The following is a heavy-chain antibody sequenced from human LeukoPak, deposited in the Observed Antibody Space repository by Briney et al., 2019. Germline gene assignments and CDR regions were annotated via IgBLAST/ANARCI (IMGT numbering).Heavy chain of an antibody. D-gene: IGHD3-16*02. CDR2: ISGSGGST. V-gene: IGHV3-23*01. CDR1: GFTLSSYA. J-gene: IGHJ4*02. CDR3: AKSLYGGCDY. Sequence: GGSLRLSCAASGFTLSSYAMGWVRQAPGKGLEWVTGISGSGGSTYYADSVKGRFTISRDNSKNTLYLQMNSLRVGDTAVYYCAKSLYGGCDYWGQGTVVTVSS.